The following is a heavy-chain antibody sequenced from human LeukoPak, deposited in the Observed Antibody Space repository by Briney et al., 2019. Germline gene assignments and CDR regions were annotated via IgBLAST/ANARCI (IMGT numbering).Heavy chain of an antibody. CDR3: AKDRSYCSSTSCYTGPIDY. J-gene: IGHJ4*02. CDR2: IGQDGSNK. CDR1: GFTFSSYG. Sequence: GGSLRLSCAASGFTFSSYGMHWVRQAPGKGLEWVAFIGQDGSNKYYADPVKGRFTISRDNSKNTLYLQMNSLRAEDTAVYYCAKDRSYCSSTSCYTGPIDYWGQGTLVTVPS. D-gene: IGHD2-2*02. V-gene: IGHV3-30*02.